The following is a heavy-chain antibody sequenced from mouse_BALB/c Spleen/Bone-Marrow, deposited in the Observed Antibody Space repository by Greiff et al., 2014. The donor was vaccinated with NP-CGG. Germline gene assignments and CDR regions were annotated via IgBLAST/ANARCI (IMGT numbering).Heavy chain of an antibody. CDR2: ISPSDGYT. J-gene: IGHJ2*01. D-gene: IGHD2-2*01. Sequence: QVQLQQSGAELVRPGASVKLSCKASGYMFTSFWMNWVKQRPGQGLEWIGNISPSDGYTNYNQKFKDKATLTVDKSSSTAYMQLSSPTSEDSAVYYCLRAGTMFTTWVDYWGRGTTLTVPS. CDR3: LRAGTMFTTWVDY. V-gene: IGHV1-69*02. CDR1: GYMFTSFW.